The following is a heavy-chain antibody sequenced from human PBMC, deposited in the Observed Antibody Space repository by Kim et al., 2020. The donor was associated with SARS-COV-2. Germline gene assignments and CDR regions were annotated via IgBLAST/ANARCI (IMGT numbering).Heavy chain of an antibody. CDR2: IIPIFGTA. D-gene: IGHD5-12*01. CDR3: ARYKVVPGGYDPSHY. V-gene: IGHV1-69*13. J-gene: IGHJ4*02. CDR1: GGTFSSYA. Sequence: SVKVSCKASGGTFSSYAISWVRQAPGQGLEWMGGIIPIFGTANYAQKFQGRVTITADESTSTAYMELSSLRSEDTAVYYCARYKVVPGGYDPSHYWGQGTLVTVSS.